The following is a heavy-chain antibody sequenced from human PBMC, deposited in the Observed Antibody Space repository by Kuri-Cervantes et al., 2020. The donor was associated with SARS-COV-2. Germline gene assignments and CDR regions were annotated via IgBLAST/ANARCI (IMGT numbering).Heavy chain of an antibody. J-gene: IGHJ6*02. CDR2: INPKSGGA. V-gene: IGHV1-2*04. CDR1: GYTFTAYN. Sequence: ASVKVSCKSSGYTFTAYNIHWVRQAPGQGLEWLGWINPKSGGANYAQKFQGWVTMTRDTSINTAYMELSRLRSDDTAVYYCARARVRGLITAYYYYGMDVWGQGTTVTVSS. CDR3: ARARVRGLITAYYYYGMDV. D-gene: IGHD3-10*01.